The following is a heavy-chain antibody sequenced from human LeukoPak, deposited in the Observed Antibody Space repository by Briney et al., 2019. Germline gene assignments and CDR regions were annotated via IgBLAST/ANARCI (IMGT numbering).Heavy chain of an antibody. CDR3: AKLRSGTFFLSS. Sequence: GGSLRLSCAASGFFFSSSAMIWVRQAPGKGLEWVAAARINGGRATYADSVRGRFTISRDDSKSTVYLQMNSLRDEDTAVYYCAKLRSGTFFLSSWGRGPLVTVS. CDR1: GFFFSSSA. V-gene: IGHV3-23*01. D-gene: IGHD3-3*01. CDR2: ARINGGRA. J-gene: IGHJ4*02.